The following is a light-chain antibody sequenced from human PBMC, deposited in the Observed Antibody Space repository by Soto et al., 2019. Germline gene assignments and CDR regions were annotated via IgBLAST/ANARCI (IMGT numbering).Light chain of an antibody. CDR3: QSYDSRLSGWV. CDR1: SSNIGAGYD. CDR2: GNS. J-gene: IGLJ3*02. V-gene: IGLV1-40*01. Sequence: QSVLTQPPSVSGAPGQRVTISCTGSSSNIGAGYDVHWYQQLPGTAPKLLISGNSNRPSGVPDRFSGSKSGTSASLAITGLQAGDEADYYCQSYDSRLSGWVFGGGTKLTVL.